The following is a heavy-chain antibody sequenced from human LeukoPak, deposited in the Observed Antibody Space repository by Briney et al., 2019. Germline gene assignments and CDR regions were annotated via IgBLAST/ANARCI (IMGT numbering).Heavy chain of an antibody. CDR2: VYYSGGT. CDR3: ARDAPYDVLTGYTPGYWYFDL. Sequence: TPSETLSLTCTVSGGSIGSYYWSWIRQPPGKGLEWIGYVYYSGGTNYNPSLESRVTISVDTSKNLFSLRLKSVTAADTAVYYCARDAPYDVLTGYTPGYWYFDLWGRGTLVTVSS. D-gene: IGHD3-9*01. J-gene: IGHJ2*01. CDR1: GGSIGSYY. V-gene: IGHV4-59*01.